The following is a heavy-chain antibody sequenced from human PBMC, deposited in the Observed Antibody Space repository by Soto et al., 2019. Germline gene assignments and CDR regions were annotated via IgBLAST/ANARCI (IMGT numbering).Heavy chain of an antibody. V-gene: IGHV4-59*01. D-gene: IGHD1-26*01. CDR1: GGSINNYY. Sequence: SETLSLTCTVSGGSINNYYWSWIRQPPGKALEWMGYIYSSGTTNYHPSLKIRVTILVDTSKNQFSLMLSSVTAADTAVYYCARDHPRYGGNWLDYWGQGTLVTVSS. J-gene: IGHJ4*02. CDR3: ARDHPRYGGNWLDY. CDR2: IYSSGTT.